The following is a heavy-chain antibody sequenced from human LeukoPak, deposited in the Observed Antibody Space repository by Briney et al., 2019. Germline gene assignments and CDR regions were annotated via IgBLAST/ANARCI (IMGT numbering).Heavy chain of an antibody. V-gene: IGHV4-34*01. CDR1: GGSFSGYY. CDR3: AKKYYYDSRPLDY. Sequence: PSETLSLACAVYGGSFSGYYWSWIRQPPGKGLEWIGEINHSGSTNYNPSLKSRVTISLDTSKNQFSLKLSSVTAADTAVYYCAKKYYYDSRPLDYWGQGTLVTVSS. CDR2: INHSGST. J-gene: IGHJ4*02. D-gene: IGHD3-22*01.